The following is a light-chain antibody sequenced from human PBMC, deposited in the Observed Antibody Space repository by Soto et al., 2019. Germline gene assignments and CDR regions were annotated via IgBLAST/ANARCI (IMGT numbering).Light chain of an antibody. CDR1: QSPSTW. V-gene: IGKV1-5*03. CDR2: KAS. Sequence: IQLTQSPSTLSASVGDRVIITCRASQSPSTWLAWFQQKPGKAPKVLIYKASSLESGVPSRFSGSGSGTEFTLTISSMQPDDFATYYCQQYNSYSSFGQGTKVDNK. CDR3: QQYNSYSS. J-gene: IGKJ1*01.